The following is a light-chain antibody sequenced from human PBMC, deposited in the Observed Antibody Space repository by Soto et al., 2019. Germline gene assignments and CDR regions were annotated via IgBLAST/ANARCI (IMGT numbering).Light chain of an antibody. CDR1: SSDVGGYNY. CDR3: SSYTSSSTLLYV. V-gene: IGLV2-14*01. Sequence: HSALTKPASVSGFPGQSITISCTGTSSDVGGYNYVSWYQQHPGKAPKLMIYDVSNRPSGVSNRFSGSKSGNTASLTISGLQAEDEADYYCSSYTSSSTLLYVFGAGTKVTVL. J-gene: IGLJ1*01. CDR2: DVS.